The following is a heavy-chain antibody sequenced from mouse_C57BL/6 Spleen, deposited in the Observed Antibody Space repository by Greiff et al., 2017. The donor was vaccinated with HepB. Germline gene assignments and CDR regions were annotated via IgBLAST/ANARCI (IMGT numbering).Heavy chain of an antibody. Sequence: QVQLKQSGPELVKPGASVKISCKASGYAFSSSWMNWVKQRPGKGLEWIGRIYPGDGDTNYNGKFKGKATLTADKSSSTAYMQLSSLTSEDSAVYFCARSRYYGYWYFDVWGTGTTVTVSS. CDR2: IYPGDGDT. V-gene: IGHV1-82*01. J-gene: IGHJ1*03. D-gene: IGHD1-1*01. CDR1: GYAFSSSW. CDR3: ARSRYYGYWYFDV.